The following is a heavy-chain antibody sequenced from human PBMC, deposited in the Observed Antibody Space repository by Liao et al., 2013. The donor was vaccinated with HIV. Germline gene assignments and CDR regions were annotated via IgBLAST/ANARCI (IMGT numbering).Heavy chain of an antibody. V-gene: IGHV4-59*01. CDR3: ARDNRWGLQHHLLLDV. J-gene: IGHJ3*01. Sequence: QVQLQESGSGLVKPSETLSLTCNVSGGSISSYYWSWIRQPPGKGLEWIGYIYYSGNTNYNPSLKSRVTISVDTPKNQFSLKLSSVSAADTAIYYCARDNRWGLQHHLLLDVWGRGPWSPSLQ. CDR1: GGSISSYY. CDR2: IYYSGNT. D-gene: IGHD2-21*02.